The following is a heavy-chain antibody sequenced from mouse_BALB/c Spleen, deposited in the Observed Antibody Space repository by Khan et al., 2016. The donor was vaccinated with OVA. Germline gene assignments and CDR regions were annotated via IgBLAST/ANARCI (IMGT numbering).Heavy chain of an antibody. CDR3: ARGGDSVFAY. CDR2: IFPGSGTP. J-gene: IGHJ3*01. V-gene: IGHV1-81*01. CDR1: GYTFTDYI. Sequence: QVQLQQSVPELVNPGASLKVSCTASGYTFTDYIIGWVKQSTRQGLEWIGDIFPGSGTPYYTEKFKDKATLTADKSSNTAYLQLRRLTSEDSAVYASARGGDSVFAYWGQGTLVTVSA. D-gene: IGHD1-1*01.